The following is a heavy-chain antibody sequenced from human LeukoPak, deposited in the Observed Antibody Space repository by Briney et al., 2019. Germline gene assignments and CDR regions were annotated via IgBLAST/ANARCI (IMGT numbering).Heavy chain of an antibody. V-gene: IGHV3-30-3*01. D-gene: IGHD6-19*01. Sequence: GRSLRLSCAASGFTFSSYAMHWVRQAPGKGLEWVAVISYDGSNKYYADSVKGRFTISRDNSKNTLYLQMNSLRAEDTAVYYCARDSAVAGTVTYYYGMDVWGQGTTVTVSS. CDR2: ISYDGSNK. J-gene: IGHJ6*02. CDR3: ARDSAVAGTVTYYYGMDV. CDR1: GFTFSSYA.